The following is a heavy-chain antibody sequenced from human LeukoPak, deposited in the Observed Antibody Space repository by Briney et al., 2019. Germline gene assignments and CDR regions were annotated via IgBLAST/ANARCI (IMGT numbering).Heavy chain of an antibody. V-gene: IGHV4-4*09. J-gene: IGHJ6*03. CDR1: GGSISSYY. CDR3: ARNLGYCSSPSCYVGVYDYYMGV. CDR2: IYTSGST. D-gene: IGHD2-2*01. Sequence: PSETLSLTCTVSGGSISSYYWSWIRQPPGKGLEWIGYIYTSGSTNYNPSLKSRVTILVDTSKHQFSLKLSSVTAADTAVYYCARNLGYCSSPSCYVGVYDYYMGVWGKGTTVTVSS.